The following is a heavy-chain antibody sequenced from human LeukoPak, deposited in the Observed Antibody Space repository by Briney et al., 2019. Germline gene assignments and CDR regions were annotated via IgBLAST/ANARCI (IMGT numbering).Heavy chain of an antibody. J-gene: IGHJ4*02. Sequence: SETLSLTCTVSGGSISSSSYYWGWIRQPPGKGLEWIGSIYYSGSTYYNPSLKSRVTISVDTSKNQFSLKLSSVTAADTAVYYCARLPRIMITFGGVNWGQGTPVTVSS. CDR2: IYYSGST. V-gene: IGHV4-39*01. D-gene: IGHD3-16*01. CDR3: ARLPRIMITFGGVN. CDR1: GGSISSSSYY.